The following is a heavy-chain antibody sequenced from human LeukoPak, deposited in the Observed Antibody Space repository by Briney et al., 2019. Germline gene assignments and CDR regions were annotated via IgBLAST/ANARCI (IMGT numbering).Heavy chain of an antibody. Sequence: PSETLSLTCTVSGGSISSFYWSWIRQPPGKGLEWIGYIYYSGSTNYNPSLKSRVTISVDTSKNQFSLKLSSVTAADTAVYYCARVRSGYYYDSSGYAFGYWGQGTLVTVSS. CDR3: ARVRSGYYYDSSGYAFGY. D-gene: IGHD3-22*01. V-gene: IGHV4-59*01. CDR1: GGSISSFY. J-gene: IGHJ4*02. CDR2: IYYSGST.